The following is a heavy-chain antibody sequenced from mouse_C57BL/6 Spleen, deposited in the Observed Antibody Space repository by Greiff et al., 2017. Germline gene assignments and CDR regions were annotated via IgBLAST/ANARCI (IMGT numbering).Heavy chain of an antibody. Sequence: VQLQQSGPVLVKPGASVKMSCKASGYTFTDYYMNWVKQSHGKSLEWIGVINPYNGGTSYNQKFKGKATLTVDKSSSTAYMELNSLTSEDSAVYYCARDDYDVGNYFDYWGQGTTLTVSS. CDR3: ARDDYDVGNYFDY. CDR2: INPYNGGT. CDR1: GYTFTDYY. J-gene: IGHJ2*01. D-gene: IGHD2-4*01. V-gene: IGHV1-19*01.